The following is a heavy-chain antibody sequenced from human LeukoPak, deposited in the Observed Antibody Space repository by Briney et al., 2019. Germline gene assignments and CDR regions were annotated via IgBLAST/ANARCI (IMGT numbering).Heavy chain of an antibody. V-gene: IGHV4-59*01. D-gene: IGHD3-10*01. Sequence: SETLSLTCTVSGGSISSYYWSWSRQPPGKGLEWVGYIYYGGSTNYNPSLKSRVTISVDTSKKQFSLKLSSVTAADTAVYYCARDSGSFAFDPWGQGTLVTVSP. CDR1: GGSISSYY. CDR3: ARDSGSFAFDP. CDR2: IYYGGST. J-gene: IGHJ5*02.